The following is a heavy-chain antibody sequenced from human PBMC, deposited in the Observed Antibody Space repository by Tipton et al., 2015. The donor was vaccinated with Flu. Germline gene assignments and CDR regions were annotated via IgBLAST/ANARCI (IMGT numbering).Heavy chain of an antibody. CDR2: ISYDGSNK. CDR3: ARGGIAAAGPVTDYYYGMDV. D-gene: IGHD6-13*01. J-gene: IGHJ6*02. CDR1: GFTFSSYA. Sequence: RSLRLSCAASGFTFSSYAMHWVRQAPGKGLEWVAVISYDGSNKYYADSVKGRFTISRDNSKNTLYLQMNSLRAEDTAVYYCARGGIAAAGPVTDYYYGMDVWGQGTTVTVSS. V-gene: IGHV3-30*04.